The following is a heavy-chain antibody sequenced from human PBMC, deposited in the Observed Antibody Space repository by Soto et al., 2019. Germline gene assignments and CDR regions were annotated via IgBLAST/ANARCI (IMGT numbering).Heavy chain of an antibody. Sequence: ASVKVSCKASGYTFTSYYMHWVRQAPGQGLEWMGLINPSGGSTSYAQKFQGRVTMTRDTSISTAYMELSRLRSDDTAVYYCARAWRYYYDSSGPNAFDIWGQGTMVTVSS. CDR2: INPSGGST. CDR1: GYTFTSYY. J-gene: IGHJ3*02. CDR3: ARAWRYYYDSSGPNAFDI. D-gene: IGHD3-22*01. V-gene: IGHV1-46*01.